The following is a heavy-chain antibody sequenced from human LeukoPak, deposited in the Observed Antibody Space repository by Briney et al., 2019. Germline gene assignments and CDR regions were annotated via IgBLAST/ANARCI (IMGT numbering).Heavy chain of an antibody. J-gene: IGHJ6*02. CDR1: GFTFSSYA. D-gene: IGHD2-21*02. Sequence: GGSLRLSCAASGFTFSSYAMSWVRQAPGKGLEWVSGIFGSGGSTHYADSVKGRFTISRDNAKNSPYLQMNSLRAEDTAVYYCARVTDPHYYYGMDVWGQGTTVTVSS. CDR3: ARVTDPHYYYGMDV. V-gene: IGHV3-23*01. CDR2: IFGSGGST.